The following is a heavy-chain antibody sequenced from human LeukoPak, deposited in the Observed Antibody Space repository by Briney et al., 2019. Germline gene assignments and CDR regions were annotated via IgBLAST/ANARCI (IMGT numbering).Heavy chain of an antibody. CDR2: LSASGSSS. V-gene: IGHV3-23*01. J-gene: IGHJ4*02. CDR3: AKSIAAAGNN. CDR1: GFTLSSYA. Sequence: GGSLRLSCAASGFTLSSYAMNWVRKAPGKGLEWVSGLSASGSSSYYADSVKGRFTISRDISGNTPYLQMNSLRADDTAVYYCAKSIAAAGNNWGQGTLVTVSS. D-gene: IGHD6-13*01.